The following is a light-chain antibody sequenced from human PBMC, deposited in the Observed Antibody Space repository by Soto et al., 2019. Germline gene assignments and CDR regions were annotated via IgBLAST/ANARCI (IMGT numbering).Light chain of an antibody. J-gene: IGKJ1*01. CDR3: QQRSNWPRT. CDR1: QSVGSSY. CDR2: GAS. V-gene: IGKV3D-20*02. Sequence: EVVLKQSPGTLSLSPGQRATLSCRASQSVGSSYLAWYQQKPGQAPRLLIYGASSRATGIPDRFSGSGSGTDFSLTISRLEPEDFAVYYCQQRSNWPRTFGQGTKVDIK.